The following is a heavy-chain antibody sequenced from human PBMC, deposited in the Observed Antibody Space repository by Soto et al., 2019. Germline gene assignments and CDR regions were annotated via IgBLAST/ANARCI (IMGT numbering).Heavy chain of an antibody. CDR3: ARTRGVVPRVTYNWFDP. CDR1: GYSFSGYY. D-gene: IGHD3-10*01. V-gene: IGHV1-2*02. Sequence: ASVKVSCKASGYSFSGYYMNWVRQAPGQGLEWMGWIKPNSGGTDYAQKFQGRVTMTRDTSISTAYMELRGLRYDDTAVYYCARTRGVVPRVTYNWFDPWGQGTLVTVSS. CDR2: IKPNSGGT. J-gene: IGHJ5*02.